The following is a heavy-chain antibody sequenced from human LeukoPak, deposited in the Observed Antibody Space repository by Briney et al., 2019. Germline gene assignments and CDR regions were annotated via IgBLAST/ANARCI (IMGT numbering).Heavy chain of an antibody. D-gene: IGHD3-22*01. Sequence: GRSLRLSCAASGFTFSSYAMHWVRQAPGKALEWVAVISYDGSNKYYADSVKGRFTISRDNSKNTLYLQMNSLRAEDTAVYYCARGIKGSGYLFDYWGQGTLVTVSS. CDR1: GFTFSSYA. CDR3: ARGIKGSGYLFDY. V-gene: IGHV3-30*01. J-gene: IGHJ4*02. CDR2: ISYDGSNK.